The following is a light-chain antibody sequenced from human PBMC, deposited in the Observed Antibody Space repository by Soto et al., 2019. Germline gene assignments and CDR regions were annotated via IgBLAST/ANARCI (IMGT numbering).Light chain of an antibody. J-gene: IGLJ1*01. Sequence: QSVLTQPPSVSGAPGQRVTISCTGSSSNIGAGYDVHWYQQLPGTAPKLLIYGNSNRTSGVPDRFSGSKSGTSASLAITGLQAEDDADYYCQSYDCSLSGYVFGTGTKLTVL. CDR3: QSYDCSLSGYV. CDR2: GNS. CDR1: SSNIGAGYD. V-gene: IGLV1-40*01.